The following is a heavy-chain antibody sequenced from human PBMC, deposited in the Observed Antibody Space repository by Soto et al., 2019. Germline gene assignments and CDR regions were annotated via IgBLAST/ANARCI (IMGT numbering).Heavy chain of an antibody. CDR3: ARIVRGIVITYYYMDV. Sequence: QVQLQESGPGLVKPSETLSLTCTVSGGSISSSSYYWGWIRQPPGKGLEWIGSIFYSGSTYYNPSLQSRVTISVDTSTNQSSLKLRSVTAADTAVYYCARIVRGIVITYYYMDVWGKGTTVTVSS. D-gene: IGHD2-21*01. CDR1: GGSISSSSYY. V-gene: IGHV4-39*01. CDR2: IFYSGST. J-gene: IGHJ6*03.